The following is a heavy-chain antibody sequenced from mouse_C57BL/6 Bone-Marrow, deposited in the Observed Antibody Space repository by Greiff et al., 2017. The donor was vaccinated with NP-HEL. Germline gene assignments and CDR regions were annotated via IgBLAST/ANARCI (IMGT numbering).Heavy chain of an antibody. CDR2: INYDGSST. Sequence: DVKLVESEGGLVQPGSSMKLSCTASGFTFSDYYMAWVRQVPEKGLEWVANINYDGSSTYYLDSLTSRFIISRDNAKNILYLQMSSLKSEDTATYYGARDRDFPRYWYFDVWGTGTTVTVSS. D-gene: IGHD2-4*01. CDR3: ARDRDFPRYWYFDV. CDR1: GFTFSDYY. J-gene: IGHJ1*03. V-gene: IGHV5-16*01.